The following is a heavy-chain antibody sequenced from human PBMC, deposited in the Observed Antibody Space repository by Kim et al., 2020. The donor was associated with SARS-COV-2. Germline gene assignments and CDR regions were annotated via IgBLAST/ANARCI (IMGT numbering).Heavy chain of an antibody. D-gene: IGHD6-13*01. J-gene: IGHJ4*02. V-gene: IGHV4-39*01. CDR2: IYYSGST. Sequence: SETLSLTCTVSGGSISSSSYYWGWIRQPPGKGLEWIGRIYYSGSTYYNPSLKSRVTMSVDTSKNQFSLKLSSVTAADTAVYYCARLFAAGTNYYFEYWGLGTLVTVSS. CDR3: ARLFAAGTNYYFEY. CDR1: GGSISSSSYY.